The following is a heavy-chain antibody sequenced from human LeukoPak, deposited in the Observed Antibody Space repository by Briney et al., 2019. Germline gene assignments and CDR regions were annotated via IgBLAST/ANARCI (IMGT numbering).Heavy chain of an antibody. J-gene: IGHJ3*02. V-gene: IGHV4-59*01. D-gene: IGHD5-24*01. CDR2: IYYSGST. CDR1: GGSISSYY. CDR3: ARDKKGGYKGDAFDI. Sequence: SETLSLTCTVSGGSISSYYWSWLRQPPGKGLEWIGYIYYSGSTNYNPSLKSRVTISVDTSKNQFSLKLSSVTAADTAVYYCARDKKGGYKGDAFDIWGQGTMVTVSS.